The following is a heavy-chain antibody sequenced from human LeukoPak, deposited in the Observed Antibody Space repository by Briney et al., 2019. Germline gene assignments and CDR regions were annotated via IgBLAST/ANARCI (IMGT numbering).Heavy chain of an antibody. V-gene: IGHV1-2*06. J-gene: IGHJ3*02. CDR3: ARLARHYYDSSGYSSRGAFDI. CDR2: INPNSGGT. Sequence: GASVTVSCKASGGTFSSYAISWVRQAPGQGLEWMGRINPNSGGTNYAQKFQGRVTMTRDTSISTAYMELRRLRSDDTAVYYCARLARHYYDSSGYSSRGAFDIWGQGTMVTVSS. CDR1: GGTFSSYA. D-gene: IGHD3-22*01.